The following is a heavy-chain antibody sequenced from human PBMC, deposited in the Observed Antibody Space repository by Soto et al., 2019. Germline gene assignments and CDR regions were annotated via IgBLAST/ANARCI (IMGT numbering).Heavy chain of an antibody. D-gene: IGHD3-10*01. CDR2: INPSGGST. CDR3: ARGGGTMVRADAFDI. CDR1: GYTFTIYY. J-gene: IGHJ3*02. Sequence: ASVKVSCKASGYTFTIYYMHWVLQSAGQGLEWMGIINPSGGSTSYAQKFQGRVTMTRDTSTSTVYMELSSLRSEDTAVYYCARGGGTMVRADAFDIWGQGTMVTVSS. V-gene: IGHV1-46*01.